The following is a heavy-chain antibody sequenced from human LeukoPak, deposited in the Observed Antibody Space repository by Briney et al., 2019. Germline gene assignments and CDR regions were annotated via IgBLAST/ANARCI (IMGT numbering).Heavy chain of an antibody. CDR2: ISSSGSSI. CDR1: GFTFSSYE. CDR3: ARDGSYSSSWYFDY. Sequence: GGSLRLSCAASGFTFSSYEMNWVRQAPGKGLEWISYISSSGSSISYADSVKGRFTISRDNAKNSLNLQMNSLRAEDTAVYYCARDGSYSSSWYFDYWGQGTLVTVSS. J-gene: IGHJ4*02. V-gene: IGHV3-48*03. D-gene: IGHD6-13*01.